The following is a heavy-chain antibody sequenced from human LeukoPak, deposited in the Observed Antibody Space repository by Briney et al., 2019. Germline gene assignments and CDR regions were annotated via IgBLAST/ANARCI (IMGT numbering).Heavy chain of an antibody. Sequence: SETLSLTCTVSGGSISSYYWSWIRQPPGKGLEWIGYIYYSGSTNYNPSLKSRVTISVDTSKNQFSLKLSSVTAADTAVYYCARRDYDILTGYFLGSFDLWGRGTLVTVSS. D-gene: IGHD3-9*01. CDR3: ARRDYDILTGYFLGSFDL. V-gene: IGHV4-59*08. CDR2: IYYSGST. CDR1: GGSISSYY. J-gene: IGHJ2*01.